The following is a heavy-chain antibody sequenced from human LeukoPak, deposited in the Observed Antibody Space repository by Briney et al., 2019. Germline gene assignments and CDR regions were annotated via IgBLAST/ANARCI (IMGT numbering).Heavy chain of an antibody. J-gene: IGHJ3*02. Sequence: PGRSLRLSCAASGFTFSSYGTHWVRQAPGKGLEWVAVISYDGSNKYYADSVKGRLTISRDNSKNTLYLQMNSLRAEDTAVYYCLKQKATPLHYCSGGSCSSVAFDTWGQGTMVTVSS. D-gene: IGHD2-15*01. V-gene: IGHV3-30*18. CDR3: LKQKATPLHYCSGGSCSSVAFDT. CDR2: ISYDGSNK. CDR1: GFTFSSYG.